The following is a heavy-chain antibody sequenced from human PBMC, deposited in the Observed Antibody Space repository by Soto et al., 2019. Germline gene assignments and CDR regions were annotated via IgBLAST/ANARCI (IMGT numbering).Heavy chain of an antibody. V-gene: IGHV3-21*01. CDR1: GFTFSSYS. J-gene: IGHJ4*02. CDR2: ISSSSSYI. CDR3: AREGAGYYFDY. D-gene: IGHD3-10*01. Sequence: EVQLVESGGGLVKPGGSLRLSCAASGFTFSSYSMNWVRQAPGKGLEWVSSISSSSSYIYYADSVKGRFTISRDNAKNSLHLQMNSLRAEDTAVYYCAREGAGYYFDYWGQGTLVTVSS.